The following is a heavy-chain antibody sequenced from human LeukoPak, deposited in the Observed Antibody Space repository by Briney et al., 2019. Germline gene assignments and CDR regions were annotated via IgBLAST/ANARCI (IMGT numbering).Heavy chain of an antibody. Sequence: ASVKCSCKASGGTFSSYAISWVRQAPVQGLEWMGRIIPILVTANYAQKFQGRVTITTDESTRTAYMNLSTLSTDDTAVYYCAREKDAVLRYFDWLLRPFDYWGQGTLVTVSS. J-gene: IGHJ4*02. CDR2: IIPILVTA. CDR1: GGTFSSYA. V-gene: IGHV1-69*05. D-gene: IGHD3-9*01. CDR3: AREKDAVLRYFDWLLRPFDY.